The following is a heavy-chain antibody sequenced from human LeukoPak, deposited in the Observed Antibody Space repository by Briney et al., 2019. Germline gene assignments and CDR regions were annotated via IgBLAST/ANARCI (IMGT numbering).Heavy chain of an antibody. J-gene: IGHJ5*02. CDR1: GFTFSSYA. CDR2: ISGSGGST. Sequence: GGSLRLSCAASGFTFSSYAMSWVRQAPGKGLEWVSAISGSGGSTYYADPVKGRFTISRDNSKNTLYLQMNSLRAEDTAVYYCAKAEGVVPAAPRWGNWFDPWGQGTLVTVSS. V-gene: IGHV3-23*01. CDR3: AKAEGVVPAAPRWGNWFDP. D-gene: IGHD2-2*01.